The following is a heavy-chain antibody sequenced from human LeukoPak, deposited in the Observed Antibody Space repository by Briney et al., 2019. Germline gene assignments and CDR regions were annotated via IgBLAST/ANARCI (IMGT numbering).Heavy chain of an antibody. V-gene: IGHV4-39*01. CDR3: ARQIAAAGEEMVDY. CDR1: GGSISSSSYY. D-gene: IGHD6-13*01. Sequence: SETLSLTCTVSGGSISSSSYYWGWIRQPPGKGLEWIGSIYYSGSTYYNPSLKSRVTISVDTSKTQFSLKLSSVTAADTAVYYCARQIAAAGEEMVDYWGQGTLVTVSS. CDR2: IYYSGST. J-gene: IGHJ4*02.